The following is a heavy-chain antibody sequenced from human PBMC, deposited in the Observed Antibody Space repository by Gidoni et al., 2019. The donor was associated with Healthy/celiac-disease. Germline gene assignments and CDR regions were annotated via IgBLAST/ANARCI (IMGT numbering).Heavy chain of an antibody. D-gene: IGHD5-12*01. CDR2: INHSGST. CDR1: GGSFSGYY. J-gene: IGHJ4*02. V-gene: IGHV4-34*01. CDR3: ARANIVATIAGFDY. Sequence: QVQLQQWGAALLTPSEPLSLTCAVYGGSFSGYYWSWIRQPPGKGLEWIGEINHSGSTNYNPSLKSRVTISVDTSKNQFSLKLSSVTAADTAVYYCARANIVATIAGFDYWGQGTLVTVSS.